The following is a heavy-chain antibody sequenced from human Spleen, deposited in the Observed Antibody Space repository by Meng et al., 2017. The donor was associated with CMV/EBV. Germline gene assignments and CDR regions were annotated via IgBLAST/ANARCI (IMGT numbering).Heavy chain of an antibody. J-gene: IGHJ4*02. CDR3: ARGEYNWNYVPDY. Sequence: GESLKISCAASGFTFSSYAMSWVRLAPGKGLEWVSAISVSGGVSYYADSVKGRFTVSRDNSKNTLYLQMNSLRAEDTAVYYCARGEYNWNYVPDYWGQGTLVTVSS. CDR1: GFTFSSYA. CDR2: ISVSGGVS. D-gene: IGHD1-7*01. V-gene: IGHV3-23*01.